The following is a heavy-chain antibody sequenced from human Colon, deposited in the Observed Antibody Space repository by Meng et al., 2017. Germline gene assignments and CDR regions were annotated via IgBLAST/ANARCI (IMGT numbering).Heavy chain of an antibody. CDR3: AKDTLAVAGPFDY. V-gene: IGHV3-9*01. J-gene: IGHJ4*02. Sequence: GGSLRLSCAASGFTFDDYAMPWVRQAPGKGLEWVAGISWNSDSVNYADSVKGRFTISRDNAKNSLYLQLNSLTTEDTALYYCAKDTLAVAGPFDYWGQGTLVTVSS. CDR2: ISWNSDSV. CDR1: GFTFDDYA. D-gene: IGHD6-19*01.